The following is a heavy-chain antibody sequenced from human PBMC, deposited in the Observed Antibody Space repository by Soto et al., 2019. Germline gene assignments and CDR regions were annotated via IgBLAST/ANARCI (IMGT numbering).Heavy chain of an antibody. CDR3: ARVTMVRGAQLSAFDI. D-gene: IGHD3-10*01. J-gene: IGHJ3*02. V-gene: IGHV1-69*13. CDR1: GGTFSSYA. CDR2: IIPIFGTA. Sequence: SVKVSCKASGGTFSSYAISWVRPAPGQGLEWMGGIIPIFGTANYAQKFQGRVTITADESTSTAYMELSSLRSEDTAVYYCARVTMVRGAQLSAFDIWGQGTMVTVSS.